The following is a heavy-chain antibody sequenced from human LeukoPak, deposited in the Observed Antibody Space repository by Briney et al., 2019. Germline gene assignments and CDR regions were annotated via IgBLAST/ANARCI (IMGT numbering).Heavy chain of an antibody. CDR2: ISSSSSYI. CDR1: GFTFSSYS. Sequence: PGGSLRLSCAASGFTFSSYSMNWVRQAPGKGLEWGSSISSSSSYIYYADSVKGRFTISRDNAKNSLYLQMNSLRGEDTAVYYCARSDPQYYYDSSGYSYPLEFFQHWGQGTLVTVSS. D-gene: IGHD3-22*01. V-gene: IGHV3-21*01. J-gene: IGHJ1*01. CDR3: ARSDPQYYYDSSGYSYPLEFFQH.